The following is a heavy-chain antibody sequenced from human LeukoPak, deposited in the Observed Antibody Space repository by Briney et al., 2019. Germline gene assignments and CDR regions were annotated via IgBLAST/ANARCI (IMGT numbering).Heavy chain of an antibody. D-gene: IGHD6-19*01. Sequence: PGGSLRPSCAASGFTFSNYAMSWVRQAPGKGLEWVSVITGSGDSTYNADSVKGRFTISRGNTKNMFYLQMNSLRAEDTAVYYCVKNSGGSVAGLFDHWGQGTLVTVSS. CDR3: VKNSGGSVAGLFDH. CDR2: ITGSGDST. CDR1: GFTFSNYA. V-gene: IGHV3-23*01. J-gene: IGHJ4*02.